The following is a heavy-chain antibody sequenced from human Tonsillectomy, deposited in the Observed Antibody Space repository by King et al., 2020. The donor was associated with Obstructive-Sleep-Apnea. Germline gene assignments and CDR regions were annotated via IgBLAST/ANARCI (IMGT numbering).Heavy chain of an antibody. CDR3: ARGGGDWLLSYNWFDP. V-gene: IGHV1-46*01. CDR1: GYTFVNHF. CDR2: INPNDGGT. J-gene: IGHJ5*02. D-gene: IGHD3-9*01. Sequence: HVQLVESGAEVKKPGASVKVSCKASGYTFVNHFIHWVRQAPGQGLEWMGIINPNDGGTKYAQKFHVRVTVTRDTSTNTVYMELSSLTSEDTAIYYCARGGGDWLLSYNWFDPWGQGSLVTVSS.